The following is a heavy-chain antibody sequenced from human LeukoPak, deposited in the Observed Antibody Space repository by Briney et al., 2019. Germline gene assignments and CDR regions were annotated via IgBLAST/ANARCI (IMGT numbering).Heavy chain of an antibody. Sequence: ASVKVSCKVSGYTLTELSMHWVRQAPGKGLEWMGGFDPEDGETIYAQKFQGRVTITADESTSTAYMELSSLRSEDTAVYYCARLSAYKVVVITTFSYAFDIWGQGTMVTVSS. CDR3: ARLSAYKVVVITTFSYAFDI. D-gene: IGHD3-22*01. J-gene: IGHJ3*02. V-gene: IGHV1-24*01. CDR2: FDPEDGET. CDR1: GYTLTELS.